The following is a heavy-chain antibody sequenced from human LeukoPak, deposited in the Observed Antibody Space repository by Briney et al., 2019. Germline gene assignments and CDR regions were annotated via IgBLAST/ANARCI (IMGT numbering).Heavy chain of an antibody. Sequence: GGSLRLSCAASGFTFSSYAMSWVRQAPGKGLEWVSAISGSGGSTYYADSVKGRFTISRDNSKNTLYLQMNSLRAEDTAVYYCGKGHPYDYVWGRPSAFDYWGQGTLVTVSS. J-gene: IGHJ4*02. CDR3: GKGHPYDYVWGRPSAFDY. D-gene: IGHD3-16*01. CDR1: GFTFSSYA. V-gene: IGHV3-23*01. CDR2: ISGSGGST.